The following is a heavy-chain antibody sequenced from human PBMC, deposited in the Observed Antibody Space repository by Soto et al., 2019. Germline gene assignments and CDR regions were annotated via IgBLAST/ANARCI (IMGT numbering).Heavy chain of an antibody. CDR2: ISAYNGNT. V-gene: IGHV1-18*04. CDR3: ARDRYYYGSGSYYISWFDP. Sequence: ASVKVSCKTTGYTFTTYGFSWVRQAPGQGLEWMGWISAYNGNTNYAQKLQGRVTMTTDTSTSTAYMELRGLRSDDTAVYFCARDRYYYGSGSYYISWFDPWGQGTLVTVSS. CDR1: GYTFTTYG. J-gene: IGHJ5*02. D-gene: IGHD3-10*01.